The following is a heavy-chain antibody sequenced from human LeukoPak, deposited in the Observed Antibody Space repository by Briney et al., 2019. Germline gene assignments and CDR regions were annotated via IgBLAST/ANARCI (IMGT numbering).Heavy chain of an antibody. J-gene: IGHJ5*02. D-gene: IGHD6-19*01. V-gene: IGHV1-69*04. CDR1: GGTFSSYA. CDR3: ARAYSSGYTSNWFDP. CDR2: IIPILGIA. Sequence: SVKVSCKASGGTFSSYAISWVRQAPGQGLEWMGRIIPILGIANYAQKFQGRVTITADKSTSTAYMELSSLRSEDTAVYYCARAYSSGYTSNWFDPWGQGTLVTVSS.